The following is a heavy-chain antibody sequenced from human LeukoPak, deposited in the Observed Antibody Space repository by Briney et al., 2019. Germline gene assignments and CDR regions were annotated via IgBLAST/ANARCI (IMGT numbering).Heavy chain of an antibody. CDR2: IYVSGST. CDR3: ARVTGYMIEDYFDY. V-gene: IGHV4-4*07. Sequence: PSETLSLTCTVSGASISSHYWSWIRQPAGKALEWIGRIYVSGSTTYNPSLKSRVTISVKTSKNQFSLKLSSVTAADTAVYYCARVTGYMIEDYFDYWGQGTLVTISS. D-gene: IGHD3-22*01. CDR1: GASISSHY. J-gene: IGHJ4*02.